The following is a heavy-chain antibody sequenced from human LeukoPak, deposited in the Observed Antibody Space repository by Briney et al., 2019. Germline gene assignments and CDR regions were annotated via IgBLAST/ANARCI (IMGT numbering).Heavy chain of an antibody. CDR1: GYTFTSYG. D-gene: IGHD6-6*01. CDR3: ARCIAARRYFQGELDY. J-gene: IGHJ4*02. CDR2: ISAYNGNT. Sequence: ASVKVSCKASGYTFTSYGISWVRQAPGQGLEWMGWISAYNGNTNHAQKLLGRVTMTTDTSTSTAYMELRSLRSDDTAVYYCARCIAARRYFQGELDYWGQGTLVTVSS. V-gene: IGHV1-18*01.